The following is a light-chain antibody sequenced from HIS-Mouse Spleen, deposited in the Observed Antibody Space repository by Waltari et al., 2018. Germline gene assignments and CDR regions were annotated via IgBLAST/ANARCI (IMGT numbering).Light chain of an antibody. Sequence: EIVLTQSPGTLSLSPGERATLSCRASQSVSSSYLAWYQQKPGQAPRLLIYGASSRAPGIPNRCSGSGSGTDFTLTISRLEPEDFAVYYCQQYGSSPLWTFGQGTKVEIK. CDR2: GAS. J-gene: IGKJ1*01. V-gene: IGKV3-20*01. CDR3: QQYGSSPLWT. CDR1: QSVSSSY.